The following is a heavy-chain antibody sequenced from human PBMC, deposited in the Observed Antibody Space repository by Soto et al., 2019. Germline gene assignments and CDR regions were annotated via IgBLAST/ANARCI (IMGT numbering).Heavy chain of an antibody. CDR3: ARGPGVATIYYYYGMDV. D-gene: IGHD5-12*01. CDR1: GYGFTGDY. J-gene: IGHJ6*02. V-gene: IGHV1-2*04. CDR2: INPNSGGT. Sequence: ASVKGSRKAAGYGFTGDYMHWVRQAPGQGLEWMGWINPNSGGTNYAQKFQGWVTMTRDTSISTAYMELSRLRSDDTAVYYCARGPGVATIYYYYGMDVWGQGTTVTVPS.